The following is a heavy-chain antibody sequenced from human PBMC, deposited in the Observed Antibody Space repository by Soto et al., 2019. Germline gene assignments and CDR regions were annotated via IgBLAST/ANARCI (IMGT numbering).Heavy chain of an antibody. CDR2: ISGSGDNT. Sequence: GGSLRLSCAASGFTFSNYAMTWVRQAPGKGLEWVSTISGSGDNTYYADSVRGRFTISRDNSKNTLYLQMNSLKTEDTAVYYCTTGVQWLRDLDDYWGQGTLVTVSS. CDR1: GFTFSNYA. D-gene: IGHD5-12*01. V-gene: IGHV3-23*01. J-gene: IGHJ4*02. CDR3: TTGVQWLRDLDDY.